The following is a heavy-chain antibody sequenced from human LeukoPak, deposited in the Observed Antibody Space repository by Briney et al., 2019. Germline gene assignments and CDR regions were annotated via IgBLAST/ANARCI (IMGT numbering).Heavy chain of an antibody. CDR1: GGSISSSSYY. D-gene: IGHD2-15*01. J-gene: IGHJ3*02. CDR2: IYYSGST. V-gene: IGHV4-39*01. Sequence: PSETLSLTCTVSGGSISSSSYYWGWIRQPPGKGLEWIGSIYYSGSTYYNPSLKSRVTISVDTSKNQFSLKLSSVTVADTAVYYFYLSSSVPAFDIWGQGTMVTVSS. CDR3: YLSSSVPAFDI.